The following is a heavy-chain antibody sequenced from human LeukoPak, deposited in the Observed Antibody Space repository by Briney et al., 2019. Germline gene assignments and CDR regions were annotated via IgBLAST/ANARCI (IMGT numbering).Heavy chain of an antibody. V-gene: IGHV3-13*01. D-gene: IGHD3-10*01. CDR2: IGTAGDT. Sequence: GGSLRPSCAASGFTFSSYDMHWVRQATGKGLEWVSAIGTAGDTYYPGSVKGRFTISRENAKNSLYLQMNSLRAGDTAVYYCARGRSFGSGGWFDPWGQGTLVTVSS. CDR1: GFTFSSYD. J-gene: IGHJ5*02. CDR3: ARGRSFGSGGWFDP.